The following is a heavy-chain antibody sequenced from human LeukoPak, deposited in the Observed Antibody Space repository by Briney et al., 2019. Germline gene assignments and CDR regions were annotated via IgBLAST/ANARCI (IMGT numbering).Heavy chain of an antibody. V-gene: IGHV4-39*07. CDR3: ARGGTVVNLNY. D-gene: IGHD4-23*01. J-gene: IGHJ4*02. Sequence: SETLSLTCTVSGGSISSSSYYWGWIRQPPGKGLEWIGNIYYSGSTYYNPSLKSRVTISVDTSKNQFSLKLSSVTAADTAVYYCARGGTVVNLNYWGQGTLVTVSS. CDR2: IYYSGST. CDR1: GGSISSSSYY.